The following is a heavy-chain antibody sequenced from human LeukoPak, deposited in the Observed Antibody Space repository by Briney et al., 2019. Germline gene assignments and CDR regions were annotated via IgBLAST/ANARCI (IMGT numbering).Heavy chain of an antibody. D-gene: IGHD5-12*01. V-gene: IGHV3-64*01. CDR2: IRSTGDST. CDR1: GLTFSNFA. CDR3: ARVGDIDYFDY. Sequence: GGSLRLSCAASGLTFSNFAIHWVRQAPGKGLEFVSGIRSTGDSTYYANSAKGRFTISRDNSKNTLYLQMGSLRAEDMAVYYCARVGDIDYFDYWGQGTLVTVSS. J-gene: IGHJ4*02.